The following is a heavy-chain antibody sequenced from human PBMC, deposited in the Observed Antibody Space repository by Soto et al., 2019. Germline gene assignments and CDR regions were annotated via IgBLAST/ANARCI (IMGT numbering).Heavy chain of an antibody. V-gene: IGHV4-59*12. Sequence: SETLSLTCTVSGGSISRYYWSWIRQPPGKGLEWIGYIYYSGSANYNPSLKSRVTISVDTSKNQFSLKLSSVTAADTAVYYCASGEVSMVRGDPSSYYYGMDVWGQGTTVTVSS. CDR3: ASGEVSMVRGDPSSYYYGMDV. J-gene: IGHJ6*02. CDR2: IYYSGSA. D-gene: IGHD3-10*01. CDR1: GGSISRYY.